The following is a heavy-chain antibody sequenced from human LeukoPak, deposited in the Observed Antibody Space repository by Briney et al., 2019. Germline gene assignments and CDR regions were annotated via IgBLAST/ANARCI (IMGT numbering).Heavy chain of an antibody. Sequence: SSLKVSCKTSGYTLTGYHMHWVRPSPGQGLEWMGRINPNSGGTNYAQKFQGRVTMTRDTSISTAYMELSRLRSDDTAVYYCASTIGEYFDWLFQLDYWGQRTLVTVSS. D-gene: IGHD3-9*01. V-gene: IGHV1-2*06. CDR1: GYTLTGYH. CDR3: ASTIGEYFDWLFQLDY. J-gene: IGHJ4*02. CDR2: INPNSGGT.